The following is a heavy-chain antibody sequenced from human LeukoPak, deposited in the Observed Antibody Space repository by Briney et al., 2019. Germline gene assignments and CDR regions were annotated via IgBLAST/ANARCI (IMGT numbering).Heavy chain of an antibody. V-gene: IGHV1-69*04. Sequence: LVKVSCKASGGTFSSYAISRVRQAPGQGLEWMGRIIPILGIANYAQKFQGRVTITADKSTSTAYMELSSLRSEDTAVYYCARNPGSGSYYSEFDYWGQGTLVTVSS. CDR3: ARNPGSGSYYSEFDY. CDR1: GGTFSSYA. J-gene: IGHJ4*02. D-gene: IGHD3-10*01. CDR2: IIPILGIA.